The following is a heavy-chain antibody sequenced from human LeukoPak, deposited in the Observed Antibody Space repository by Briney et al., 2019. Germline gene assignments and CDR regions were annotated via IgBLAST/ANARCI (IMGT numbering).Heavy chain of an antibody. Sequence: GGSLRLSCAASGFTFSSYCMHWVRQAPGEGLVWVSRISTSGSSTNYADSVKGRFTISRDNAKNTLYLQMNSLRAEDTAVYYCARDPMGAPVYCGQGTLVTVSS. CDR1: GFTFSSYC. V-gene: IGHV3-74*01. J-gene: IGHJ4*02. CDR3: ARDPMGAPVY. CDR2: ISTSGSST. D-gene: IGHD1-26*01.